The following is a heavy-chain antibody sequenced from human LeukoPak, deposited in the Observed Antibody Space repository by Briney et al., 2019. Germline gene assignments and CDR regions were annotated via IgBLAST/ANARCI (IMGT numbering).Heavy chain of an antibody. V-gene: IGHV3-7*01. CDR2: IKQDGSEK. Sequence: GGSLRLSCAASGFTFSSYWMSWVRQAPGKGLEWVANIKQDGSEKYYVDSVKGRFTISRDNAKNSLYLQMNSLRAEDTAVYYCARATRGVASDFDYWGQGTLVTVSS. CDR3: ARATRGVASDFDY. CDR1: GFTFSSYW. D-gene: IGHD2-15*01. J-gene: IGHJ4*02.